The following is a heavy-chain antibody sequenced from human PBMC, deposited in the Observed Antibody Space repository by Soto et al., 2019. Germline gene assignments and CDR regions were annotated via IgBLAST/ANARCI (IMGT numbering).Heavy chain of an antibody. CDR3: AKDGVEQRPDLICYYYYGMDV. D-gene: IGHD6-25*01. V-gene: IGHV3-30*18. CDR2: IPYDGSNK. J-gene: IGHJ6*02. Sequence: QVQLVESGGGVVQPGRSLRLSCAASGFTFSSYGMHWVRQAPGKGLERVAVIPYDGSNKYYAESVKCRFTMSRDNSKNTLYLQMHSLRAEGTAVYYCAKDGVEQRPDLICYYYYGMDVWGQGTTVTVSS. CDR1: GFTFSSYG.